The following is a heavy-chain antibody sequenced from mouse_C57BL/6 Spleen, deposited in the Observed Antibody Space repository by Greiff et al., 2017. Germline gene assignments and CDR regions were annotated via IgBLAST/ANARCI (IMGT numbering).Heavy chain of an antibody. Sequence: DVKLVESGGGLVQPGGSLKLSCAASGFTFSDYYMSWVRQTPEKRLEWVAYISNGGGSTYYPDTVKGRFTISRDNAKNTLYLQMSRLKSEDTAMYYCARRGYYGSSYVFDYWGQGTTLTVSS. CDR2: ISNGGGST. J-gene: IGHJ2*01. D-gene: IGHD1-1*01. CDR1: GFTFSDYY. V-gene: IGHV5-12*01. CDR3: ARRGYYGSSYVFDY.